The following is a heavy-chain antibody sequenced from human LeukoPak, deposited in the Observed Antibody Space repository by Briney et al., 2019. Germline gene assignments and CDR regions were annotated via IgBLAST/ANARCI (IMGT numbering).Heavy chain of an antibody. CDR2: TYYRSKWYI. CDR3: VRGAGAIDY. Sequence: SQTLSLTCAISGDSVSSKSVAGIWIRKSSSRGFEWLGRTYYRSKWYIDYALSLKSRITINPDTSKNQFSLQLNSVTPEDTAVYYCVRGAGAIDYWGQGTLVTVSS. J-gene: IGHJ4*02. V-gene: IGHV6-1*01. D-gene: IGHD6-19*01. CDR1: GDSVSSKSVA.